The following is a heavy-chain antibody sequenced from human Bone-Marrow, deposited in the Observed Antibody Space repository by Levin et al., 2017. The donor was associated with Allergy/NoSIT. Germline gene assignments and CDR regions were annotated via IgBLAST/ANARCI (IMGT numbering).Heavy chain of an antibody. J-gene: IGHJ4*02. Sequence: PGGSLRLSCVASGFTFRTSIMHWVRQPPGKGLEWVSSITGPSTYIYYGGSLKGRFTISRDNAKNSLYLQMNSLRADDTAVYYCARDMNYNDEPGVIDSWGQGTLVTVSS. CDR3: ARDMNYNDEPGVIDS. CDR2: ITGPSTYI. D-gene: IGHD1-7*01. V-gene: IGHV3-21*01. CDR1: GFTFRTSI.